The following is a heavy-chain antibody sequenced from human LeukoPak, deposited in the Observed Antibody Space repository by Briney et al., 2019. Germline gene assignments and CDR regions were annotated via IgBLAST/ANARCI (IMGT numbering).Heavy chain of an antibody. V-gene: IGHV1-24*01. J-gene: IGHJ4*02. CDR1: GYTLTELS. Sequence: ASVKVSCKVSGYTLTELSMHWVRQAPGKGLEWMGGFDPEDGETIYAQKFQGRVTMTEDTSTDTAYMELSSLRSEDTAVYYCATRFGSSWAFDYWGQGTLVTVS. CDR3: ATRFGSSWAFDY. D-gene: IGHD6-13*01. CDR2: FDPEDGET.